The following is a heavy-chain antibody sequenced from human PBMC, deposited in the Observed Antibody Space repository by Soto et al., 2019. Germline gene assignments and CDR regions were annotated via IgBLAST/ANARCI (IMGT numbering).Heavy chain of an antibody. V-gene: IGHV1-69*08. D-gene: IGHD3-16*01. CDR3: AREESSYIMRTFPFYSLDV. Sequence: QVQLVQSGPEVKKSGSSVKVSCKLSGGTFTTDTISWLRRAPGQGLEWMGRIIPILGTGNYAQKFQGRVTITEDKSTNTGYMELSSLTSEDTAVYYCAREESSYIMRTFPFYSLDVWGNGTRVTVS. CDR1: GGTFTTDT. CDR2: IIPILGTG. J-gene: IGHJ6*03.